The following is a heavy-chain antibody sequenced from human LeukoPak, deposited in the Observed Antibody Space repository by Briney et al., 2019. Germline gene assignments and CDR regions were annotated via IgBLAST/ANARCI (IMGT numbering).Heavy chain of an antibody. CDR2: ISSSGST. Sequence: SETLSLTCTVSGGSISSSSYYWGWIRQPPGKGLEWIGRISSSGSTNYNPSLKSRVTISVGTSKNQFSLKLSSVTAADTAVYFCARGPYSYDSSGAFDIWGQGTMVTVSS. CDR3: ARGPYSYDSSGAFDI. J-gene: IGHJ3*02. D-gene: IGHD3-22*01. V-gene: IGHV4-39*07. CDR1: GGSISSSSYY.